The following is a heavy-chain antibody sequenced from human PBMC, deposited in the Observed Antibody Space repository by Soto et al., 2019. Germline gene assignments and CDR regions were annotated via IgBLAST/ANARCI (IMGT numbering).Heavy chain of an antibody. Sequence: GGSLRLSCAASGFTFSSYAMSWVRQAPGKGLEWVSAISGSGGSTYYADSVKGRFTISRDNSKNTLYLQMNSLRAEDTAVYYCAKGLGYCSSTSCSWGYYYYYGMDVWGQGTTVTV. D-gene: IGHD2-2*01. J-gene: IGHJ6*02. CDR3: AKGLGYCSSTSCSWGYYYYYGMDV. V-gene: IGHV3-23*01. CDR1: GFTFSSYA. CDR2: ISGSGGST.